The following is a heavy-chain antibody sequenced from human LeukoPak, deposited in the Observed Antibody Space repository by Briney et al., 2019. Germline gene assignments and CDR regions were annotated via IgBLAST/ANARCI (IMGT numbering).Heavy chain of an antibody. D-gene: IGHD2-21*02. CDR2: IYCGGTT. V-gene: IGHV3-53*01. CDR1: GLTVSSNY. CDR3: APEAPSCGGDCIDY. Sequence: GGSLRLSCAVSGLTVSSNYTSWVRQPPGKGLEWVSDIYCGGTTNYAETMKGRFTMSRDKSKSTPYLEMSRLRAGDTAVYYCAPEAPSCGGDCIDYWGKGTLVTVSS. J-gene: IGHJ4*02.